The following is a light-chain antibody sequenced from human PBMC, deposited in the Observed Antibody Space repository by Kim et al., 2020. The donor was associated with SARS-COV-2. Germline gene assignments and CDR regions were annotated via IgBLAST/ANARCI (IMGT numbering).Light chain of an antibody. J-gene: IGLJ1*01. CDR2: EVS. V-gene: IGLV2-23*02. CDR1: SSGIGSYDL. CDR3: CSYAGSGTYV. Sequence: QSALTQPASVSGSPGQSITISCTGISSGIGSYDLVSWYQQHPGKAPKLIISEVSKRPSGVSNRFSGSKSGNTASLTISGLQAEDEADYYCCSYAGSGTYVFGTGTKVTVL.